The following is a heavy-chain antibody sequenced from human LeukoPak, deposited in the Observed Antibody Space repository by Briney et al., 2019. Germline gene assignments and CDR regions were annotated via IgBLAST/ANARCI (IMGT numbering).Heavy chain of an antibody. CDR1: GFAFSSSS. J-gene: IGHJ4*02. Sequence: GGSLRLSCATSGFAFSSSSMSWVRQAPGKGLEWVSTISGAGGSSWYAESVKGRFTISRDNSMNSVSLQMSSLRVEDTAIYYCAKDDSSSWYDYFFDYWGQGTLVTVSS. CDR3: AKDDSSSWYDYFFDY. D-gene: IGHD3-22*01. CDR2: ISGAGGSS. V-gene: IGHV3-23*01.